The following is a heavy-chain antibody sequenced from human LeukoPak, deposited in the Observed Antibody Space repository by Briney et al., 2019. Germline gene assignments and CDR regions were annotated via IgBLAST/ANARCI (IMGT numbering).Heavy chain of an antibody. Sequence: SETLSLTCTVSGGSISSSSYYWGWIRQPPGKGLAWIGSIYYSGSTYYNPSLKSRVTISVDTSKNQFSLKLSSVTAADTAVYYCARHGSWYDPHEYWGQGTLVPVSS. D-gene: IGHD6-13*01. CDR1: GGSISSSSYY. CDR3: ARHGSWYDPHEY. CDR2: IYYSGST. J-gene: IGHJ4*02. V-gene: IGHV4-39*01.